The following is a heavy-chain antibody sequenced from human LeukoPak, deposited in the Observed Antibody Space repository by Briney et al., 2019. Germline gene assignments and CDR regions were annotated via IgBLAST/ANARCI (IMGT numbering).Heavy chain of an antibody. Sequence: GGFLRLSCAASGFTFSSYGMHWVRQAPGKGLEWVAVISYDGSNKYYADSVKGRFTISRDNSKNTLYLQMNSLRAEDTALYYCAKDMGYYDSSGYNYWGQGTLVTVSS. CDR1: GFTFSSYG. CDR3: AKDMGYYDSSGYNY. D-gene: IGHD3-22*01. V-gene: IGHV3-30*18. CDR2: ISYDGSNK. J-gene: IGHJ4*02.